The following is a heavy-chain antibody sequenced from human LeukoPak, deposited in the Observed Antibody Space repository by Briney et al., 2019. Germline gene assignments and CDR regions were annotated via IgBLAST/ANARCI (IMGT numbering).Heavy chain of an antibody. V-gene: IGHV1-69*13. CDR2: IIPIFGTA. CDR3: AREGDIVATTRPGNFDY. J-gene: IGHJ4*02. D-gene: IGHD5-12*01. CDR1: GVTFSIYA. Sequence: SVKVSCKASGVTFSIYAISWVRQAPGQGLEWMGGIIPIFGTANYAQKFQGRVTITADESTSTAYMELSSLRSEDTAVYYCAREGDIVATTRPGNFDYWGQGTLVTVSS.